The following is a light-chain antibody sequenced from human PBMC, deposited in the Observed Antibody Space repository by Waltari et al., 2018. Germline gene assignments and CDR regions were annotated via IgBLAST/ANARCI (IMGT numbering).Light chain of an antibody. CDR1: QSVGSN. V-gene: IGKV3-15*01. CDR2: GAS. CDR3: QQYDKWLWT. Sequence: EIVMTQSPATLSVSPGERAPLSCRASQSVGSNLAWYQQKPGQAPALLIFGASTRAPAIPARFSGRGSGTEFTLTISSLQSEDFAVYFCQQYDKWLWTFGQGTTVEIK. J-gene: IGKJ1*01.